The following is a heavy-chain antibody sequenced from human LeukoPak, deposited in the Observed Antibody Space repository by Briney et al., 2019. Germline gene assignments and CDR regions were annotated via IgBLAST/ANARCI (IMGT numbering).Heavy chain of an antibody. D-gene: IGHD2-15*01. CDR2: IYYSGST. CDR1: GGSISSSSYY. V-gene: IGHV4-61*05. CDR3: ARSCFENALDI. J-gene: IGHJ3*02. Sequence: SETLSLTCTVSGGSISSSSYYWGWIRQPPGKGLEWIGYIYYSGSTNYNPSLKSRVTISVDTSKNQFSLKLSSVTAADTAVYYCARSCFENALDIWGQGTMVTVSS.